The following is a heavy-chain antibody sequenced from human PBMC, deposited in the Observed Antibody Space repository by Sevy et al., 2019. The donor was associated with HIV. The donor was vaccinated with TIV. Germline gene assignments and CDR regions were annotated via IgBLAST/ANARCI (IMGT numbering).Heavy chain of an antibody. CDR2: IHADGSS. J-gene: IGHJ6*02. D-gene: IGHD3-16*02. CDR3: ARDRRFCGNECYLYYYYGMDV. V-gene: IGHV3-53*01. Sequence: QLGGSLRLSCAASGFNVNDNYMTWVRQAPGKGLEWVSIIHADGSSYYADSVKGRFTMSRDDSKNIVNLQMNSLRADDTAVYYCARDRRFCGNECYLYYYYGMDVWGQGTAVTVSS. CDR1: GFNVNDNY.